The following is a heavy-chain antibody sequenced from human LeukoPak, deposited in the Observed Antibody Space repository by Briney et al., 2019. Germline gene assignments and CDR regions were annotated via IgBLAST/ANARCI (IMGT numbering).Heavy chain of an antibody. J-gene: IGHJ5*02. Sequence: IPSETLSLTCAVYGGSFSGYYWSWIRQPPVKGLEWIGEINHSGSTNYNPSLKSRVTISVDTSKNQFSLKLSSVTAADTAVHYCARISYSNYWFDPWGQGTLVTVSS. CDR3: ARISYSNYWFDP. CDR1: GGSFSGYY. CDR2: INHSGST. V-gene: IGHV4-34*01. D-gene: IGHD4-4*01.